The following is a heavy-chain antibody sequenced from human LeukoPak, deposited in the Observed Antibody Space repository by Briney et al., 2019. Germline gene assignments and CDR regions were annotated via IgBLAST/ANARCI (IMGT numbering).Heavy chain of an antibody. D-gene: IGHD3-10*01. CDR2: IRSKANSYAT. V-gene: IGHV3-73*01. CDR3: HLRVPFDS. Sequence: GGSLRLSCAASGFTFSGSAMHWVRQASGKGLEWVGRIRSKANSYATAYAASVKGRFTISRDDSKNTAYLQMNSLKTEDTAVYYCHLRVPFDSWGQGTLVTVSS. CDR1: GFTFSGSA. J-gene: IGHJ4*02.